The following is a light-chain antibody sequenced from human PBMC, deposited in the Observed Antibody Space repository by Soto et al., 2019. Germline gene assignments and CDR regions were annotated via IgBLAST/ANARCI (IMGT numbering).Light chain of an antibody. Sequence: QSALTQPASVSGSPGQSMTISCTGTSSDVGGYNYVSWYQQHPGKAPKLMIYEVSNRPSGVSNRFSGSKSGNTASLTISGLQAEDEADYYCSSYTSGSTYVFGTGTKSPS. CDR2: EVS. CDR3: SSYTSGSTYV. V-gene: IGLV2-14*01. J-gene: IGLJ1*01. CDR1: SSDVGGYNY.